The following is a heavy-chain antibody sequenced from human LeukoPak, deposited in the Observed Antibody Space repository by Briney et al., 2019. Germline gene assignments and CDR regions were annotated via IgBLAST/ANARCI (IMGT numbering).Heavy chain of an antibody. CDR1: GYTFTSYG. J-gene: IGHJ5*02. D-gene: IGHD3-3*01. V-gene: IGHV1-18*01. CDR3: ARANLHTIFGVVIPPFDP. CDR2: ISAYNGNT. Sequence: ASVKVSCKASGYTFTSYGISWVRQAPGQGLEWMGWISAYNGNTNYAQKLQGRVTMTTDTSTSTAYMELRSLRSDDTAVYYCARANLHTIFGVVIPPFDPWGQGTLVTVSS.